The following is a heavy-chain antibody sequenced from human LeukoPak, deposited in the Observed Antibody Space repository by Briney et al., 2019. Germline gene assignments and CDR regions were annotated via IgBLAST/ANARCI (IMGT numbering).Heavy chain of an antibody. CDR2: IYPGDSDT. J-gene: IGHJ6*03. Sequence: GESLKISCKGSGYSFTSYWIGWVRQMPGKGLEWMGIIYPGDSDTRYSPSFQGQVTIPADKSISTAYLQWSSLKASDTAMYYCARQTRGYSYGYYYYYYMDVWGKGTTVTVSS. CDR3: ARQTRGYSYGYYYYYYMDV. D-gene: IGHD5-18*01. CDR1: GYSFTSYW. V-gene: IGHV5-51*01.